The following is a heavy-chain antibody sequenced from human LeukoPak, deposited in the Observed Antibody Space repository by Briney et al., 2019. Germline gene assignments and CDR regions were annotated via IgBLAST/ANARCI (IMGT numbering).Heavy chain of an antibody. CDR3: ARGLAAAGTSYFDY. V-gene: IGHV4-59*01. J-gene: IGHJ4*02. Sequence: ETRSLTCTVSGGSINSYYWSWIGQPPGKGLEWIGYIYYSGSTNYSPSLKGRVTISVDTSKNQFYLKLSSVTAADTAVYYRARGLAAAGTSYFDYWGQGTLVTVSS. CDR2: IYYSGST. D-gene: IGHD6-13*01. CDR1: GGSINSYY.